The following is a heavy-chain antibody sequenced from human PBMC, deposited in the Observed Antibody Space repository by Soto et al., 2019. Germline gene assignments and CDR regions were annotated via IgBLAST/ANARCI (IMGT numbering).Heavy chain of an antibody. V-gene: IGHV1-69*13. J-gene: IGHJ6*02. CDR2: IIPIFGTA. Sequence: SVKVSCKASGYTFTSYAMHWVRQAPGQRLEWMGGIIPIFGTANYAQKFQGRVTIIADESTSTAYMELSSLRSEDTAVYYCARAPTKHIVVVTPYYYYYIMDVWGQGTTVTVSS. D-gene: IGHD2-21*02. CDR1: GYTFTSYA. CDR3: ARAPTKHIVVVTPYYYYYIMDV.